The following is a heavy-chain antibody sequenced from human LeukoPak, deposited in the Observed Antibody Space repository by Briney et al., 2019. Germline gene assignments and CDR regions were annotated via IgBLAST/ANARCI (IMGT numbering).Heavy chain of an antibody. CDR3: ARDLEWLYPGGAFDI. V-gene: IGHV1-2*02. J-gene: IGHJ3*02. CDR1: GYTFTGYY. Sequence: ASVKVSCKASGYTFTGYYMHWVRQAPGQGLEWMGWINPNSGGTNYAQKFQGRVTMTRDTSISTAYVELSRLRSDDTAVYYCARDLEWLYPGGAFDIWGQGTMVTVSS. D-gene: IGHD3-3*01. CDR2: INPNSGGT.